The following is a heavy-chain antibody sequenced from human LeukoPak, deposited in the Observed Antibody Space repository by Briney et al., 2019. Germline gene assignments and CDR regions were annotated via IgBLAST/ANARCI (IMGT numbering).Heavy chain of an antibody. CDR1: GGSISSSAYF. Sequence: TSETLSLTCGVSGGSISSSAYFWGWIRQPPGKGLEWIGSIYKSGSTYYNPSLKSRLTISVDTSKNQFSLKLSSVTAADTAVYYCARDRTSAFDIWGQGTMVTVSS. J-gene: IGHJ3*02. CDR2: IYKSGST. CDR3: ARDRTSAFDI. V-gene: IGHV4-39*07.